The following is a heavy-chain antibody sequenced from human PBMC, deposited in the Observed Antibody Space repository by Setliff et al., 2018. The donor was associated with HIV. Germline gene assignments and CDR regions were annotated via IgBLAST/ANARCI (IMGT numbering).Heavy chain of an antibody. CDR2: ITSNLRYI. CDR3: AKGDSFVYSYVYPDY. D-gene: IGHD3-22*01. CDR1: GFSFSRYT. Sequence: PWGSLRLSCVTSGFSFSRYTMMWVRQAPGKGLEWVSSITSNLRYIYADSVKGRFTISRDNTRNSLYLQMNSLRAEDTALYYCAKGDSFVYSYVYPDYWGQGTLVTVSS. V-gene: IGHV3-21*01. J-gene: IGHJ4*02.